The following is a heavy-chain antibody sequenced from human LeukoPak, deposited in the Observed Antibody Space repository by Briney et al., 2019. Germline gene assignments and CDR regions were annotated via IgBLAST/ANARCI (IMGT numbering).Heavy chain of an antibody. CDR3: ARAPHWDRPFDS. D-gene: IGHD7-27*01. V-gene: IGHV4-59*01. CDR2: IYYSGST. Sequence: SETLSLTCTVSGGSISSYYWSWVRQPPGKGLEWIGYIYYSGSTNYNPSLKSRVTLSVDTSKNQFSLKLSSVTAADTAVYYCARAPHWDRPFDSWGQGTLVTVSS. J-gene: IGHJ4*02. CDR1: GGSISSYY.